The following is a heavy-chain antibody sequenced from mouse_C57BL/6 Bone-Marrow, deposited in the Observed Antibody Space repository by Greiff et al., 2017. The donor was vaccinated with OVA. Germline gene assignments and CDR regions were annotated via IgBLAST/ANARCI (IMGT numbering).Heavy chain of an antibody. Sequence: DVMLVESGGDLVKPGGSLKLSCAASGFTFSSYGMSWVRQTPDKRLEWVATISSGGSYTYYPDSVKGRFTISRDNAKNTLYLQMSSLKSEDTAMYYCARQTVDWYFDVWGTGTTVTVSS. V-gene: IGHV5-6*02. CDR1: GFTFSSYG. CDR2: ISSGGSYT. J-gene: IGHJ1*03. CDR3: ARQTVDWYFDV.